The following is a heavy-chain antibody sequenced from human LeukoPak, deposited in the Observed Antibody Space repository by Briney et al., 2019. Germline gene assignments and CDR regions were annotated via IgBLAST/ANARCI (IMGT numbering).Heavy chain of an antibody. CDR1: GGSISSYY. CDR3: ARGGYFGSGSYLDY. Sequence: SSETLSLTCTVSGGSISSYYWSWIRQPPGKRLEWIGYIYYSGTTKYNPSLRSRVTISLDTSKNQFSLKLSSVTAADTAVYYCARGGYFGSGSYLDYWGQGTLVSVSS. J-gene: IGHJ4*02. V-gene: IGHV4-59*01. CDR2: IYYSGTT. D-gene: IGHD3-10*01.